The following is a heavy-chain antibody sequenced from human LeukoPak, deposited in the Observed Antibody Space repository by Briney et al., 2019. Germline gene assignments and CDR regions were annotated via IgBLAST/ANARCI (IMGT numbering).Heavy chain of an antibody. Sequence: GRSLRLSCAASGFTFSSYAMQWVRQAPGKGLEWVAVISYDGSNKYYADSVKGRFTISRDNSKNTLYLQMNSLRAEDTAVYYCARGGAYSSGWYFDYWGQGTLVTVSS. CDR1: GFTFSSYA. CDR2: ISYDGSNK. CDR3: ARGGAYSSGWYFDY. V-gene: IGHV3-30-3*01. J-gene: IGHJ4*02. D-gene: IGHD6-19*01.